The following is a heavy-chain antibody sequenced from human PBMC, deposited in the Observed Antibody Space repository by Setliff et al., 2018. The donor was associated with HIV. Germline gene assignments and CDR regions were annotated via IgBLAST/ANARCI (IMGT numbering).Heavy chain of an antibody. Sequence: GSLRLSCAASGFTFSSYAMSWVRQTPGKGLEWVSFISSSAGSTYYSDSVKGRFTISRDNSKNMLYLQMNSLRTEDTAVYYCARSGGDCSGISCYSLWFDPWGHGTLVTVSS. CDR2: ISSSAGST. V-gene: IGHV3-23*01. CDR1: GFTFSSYA. CDR3: ARSGGDCSGISCYSLWFDP. D-gene: IGHD2-15*01. J-gene: IGHJ5*02.